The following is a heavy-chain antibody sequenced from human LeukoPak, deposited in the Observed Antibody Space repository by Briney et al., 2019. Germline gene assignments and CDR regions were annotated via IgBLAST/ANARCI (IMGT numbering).Heavy chain of an antibody. Sequence: ASVKVSCKASGGTFSSHTISWVRQAPEQGLEWMGRIIPLFGIVNYAQKFQDRVTITADKSTSTAYMEVSSLRSEDTAVYYCARIPSGDVDTAMVMYYHYGMAVWGQGTTVTVSS. CDR1: GGTFSSHT. D-gene: IGHD5-18*01. CDR3: ARIPSGDVDTAMVMYYHYGMAV. J-gene: IGHJ6*02. CDR2: IIPLFGIV. V-gene: IGHV1-69*02.